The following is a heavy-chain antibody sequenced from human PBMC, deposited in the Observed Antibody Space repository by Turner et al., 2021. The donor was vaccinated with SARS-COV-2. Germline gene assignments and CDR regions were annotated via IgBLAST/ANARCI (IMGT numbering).Heavy chain of an antibody. CDR3: ATGYAYCGGDCSIDY. CDR1: GFTFSSYV. V-gene: IGHV3-30-3*01. D-gene: IGHD2-21*02. J-gene: IGHJ4*02. CDR2: ISYDGSNK. Sequence: AASGFTFSSYVMHWVRQAPGKGLEWVAVISYDGSNKYYADSVKGRFTISRDNSKNTLYLQMNSLRAEDTAVFYCATGYAYCGGDCSIDYWGQGTLVTVSS.